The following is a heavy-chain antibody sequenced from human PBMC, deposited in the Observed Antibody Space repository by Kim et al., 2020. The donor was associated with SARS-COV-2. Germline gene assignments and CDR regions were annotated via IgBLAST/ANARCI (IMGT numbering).Heavy chain of an antibody. CDR3: ARVYSRGRYFDY. J-gene: IGHJ4*02. V-gene: IGHV2-70*01. D-gene: IGHD6-13*01. Sequence: YYSTSLKTRLTISKDPSKNQVVLTMTNMDPVDTATYYCARVYSRGRYFDYWGQGTLVTVSS.